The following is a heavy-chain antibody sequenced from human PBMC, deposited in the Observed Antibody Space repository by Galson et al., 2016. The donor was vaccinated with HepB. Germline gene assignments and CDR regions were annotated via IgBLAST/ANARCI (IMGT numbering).Heavy chain of an antibody. D-gene: IGHD4-17*01. CDR2: IRSNANNYAT. Sequence: SLRLSCAASGFNFRGSAMNWVRQASGKGLEWVGRIRSNANNYATAYAASVEGRFTISRDDSKNTAYLQMDSLKTEDTAVYYCTTPPPDYGYYDRWFGPWGLGTLVTVSS. CDR3: TTPPPDYGYYDRWFGP. J-gene: IGHJ5*02. V-gene: IGHV3-73*01. CDR1: GFNFRGSA.